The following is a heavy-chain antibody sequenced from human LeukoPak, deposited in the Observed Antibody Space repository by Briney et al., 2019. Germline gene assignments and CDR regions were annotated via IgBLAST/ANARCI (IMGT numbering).Heavy chain of an antibody. CDR1: GFTFSSCG. CDR3: AKDRGYGDYFYVLDV. CDR2: ISYDGSNK. V-gene: IGHV3-30*18. Sequence: GGSLRLSCAAYGFTFSSCGMHWVRQAPGKGLEWVAVISYDGSNKYYADSVKGRFTISRDNSKNTLYLQVNSLRAEDTAVYYCAKDRGYGDYFYVLDVWGQGTTVTVSS. J-gene: IGHJ6*02. D-gene: IGHD5-12*01.